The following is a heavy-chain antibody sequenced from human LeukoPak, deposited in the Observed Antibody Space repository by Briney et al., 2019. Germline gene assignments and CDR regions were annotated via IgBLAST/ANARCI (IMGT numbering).Heavy chain of an antibody. CDR1: GYTFTSYY. D-gene: IGHD1-26*01. CDR3: ARERNRKWELHIGLDY. Sequence: ASVKVSCKASGYTFTSYYMHWVRQAPGQGLEWMGLINPSGGSTSYAQKFQGRVTMTRDTSTSTVYMELSSLRSEDTAVYYCARERNRKWELHIGLDYWGQGTLVTVSS. J-gene: IGHJ4*02. CDR2: INPSGGST. V-gene: IGHV1-46*01.